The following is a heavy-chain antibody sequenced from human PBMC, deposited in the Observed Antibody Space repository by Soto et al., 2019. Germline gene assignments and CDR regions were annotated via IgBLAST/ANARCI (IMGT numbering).Heavy chain of an antibody. D-gene: IGHD3-10*01. V-gene: IGHV3-74*01. CDR2: IDNAGTDS. Sequence: EVQLVESGGGLVQPGGSLRLSCAASGFTLSGRSMHWVRQAPGKGLVWVSGIDNAGTDSTYADSVKGRFTGSRDNAKKKLYLQINSLSVEDKAVDYCARRCFGPDVWGKGTTVTVYS. CDR1: GFTLSGRS. J-gene: IGHJ6*04. CDR3: ARRCFGPDV.